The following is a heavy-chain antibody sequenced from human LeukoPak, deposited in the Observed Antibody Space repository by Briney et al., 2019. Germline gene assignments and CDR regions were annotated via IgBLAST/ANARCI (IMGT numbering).Heavy chain of an antibody. Sequence: TSETLSLTCTVSGGSIINYYWTWIRQPPGKGLEWIGYIYYIGSTNYNPSLKSRVSISVDRSKNQFSLKLSSVTAADTAVYYCARGNYYTSGSYYTNYYFGLDVWGQGTTVTVSS. CDR1: GGSIINYY. CDR2: IYYIGST. V-gene: IGHV4-59*01. J-gene: IGHJ6*02. CDR3: ARGNYYTSGSYYTNYYFGLDV. D-gene: IGHD3-10*01.